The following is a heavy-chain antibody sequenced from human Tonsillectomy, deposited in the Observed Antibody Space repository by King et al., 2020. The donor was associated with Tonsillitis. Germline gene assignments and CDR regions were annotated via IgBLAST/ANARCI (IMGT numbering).Heavy chain of an antibody. CDR1: GFTFSSYW. CDR2: IKQDGSEK. Sequence: VQLVESGGGLVQPGGSLRLSCAASGFTFSSYWMTWVRQAPGKGLEWVANIKQDGSEKYYVDSVKGRFTVSRDNAKKALYLKMNSLRAEDTAVYYCTSHLAVCGGDCYPGIGHLPIDYWGQGTLVTVSS. D-gene: IGHD2-21*02. CDR3: TSHLAVCGGDCYPGIGHLPIDY. J-gene: IGHJ4*02. V-gene: IGHV3-7*01.